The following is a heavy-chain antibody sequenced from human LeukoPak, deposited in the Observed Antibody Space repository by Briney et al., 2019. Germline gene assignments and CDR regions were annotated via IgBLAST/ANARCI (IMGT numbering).Heavy chain of an antibody. CDR2: INAGNGNT. J-gene: IGHJ4*02. CDR3: ARERGAWELLPNY. V-gene: IGHV1-3*01. CDR1: GYTFTSYA. Sequence: ASVKVSCKASGYTFTSYAMHWVRQAPGQRLEWMGWINAGNGNTKYSQKFQGRVTITRDTSASTAYMELSSLRSVDTAVYYCARERGAWELLPNYWGQGTLVTVSS. D-gene: IGHD1-26*01.